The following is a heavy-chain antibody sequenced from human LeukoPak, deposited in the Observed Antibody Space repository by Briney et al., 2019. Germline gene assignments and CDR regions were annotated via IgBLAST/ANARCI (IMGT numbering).Heavy chain of an antibody. Sequence: PGGSLRLSCAASGFTFSSYGMSWVRQAPEKGLEWVSAISGSGGSTYYADSVKGRFTISRDNSKNTLYLQMNSLRAEDTAVYYCVNPMRGRMVRGVNYFDYWGQGTLVTVSS. CDR3: VNPMRGRMVRGVNYFDY. V-gene: IGHV3-23*01. CDR2: ISGSGGST. CDR1: GFTFSSYG. J-gene: IGHJ4*02. D-gene: IGHD3-10*01.